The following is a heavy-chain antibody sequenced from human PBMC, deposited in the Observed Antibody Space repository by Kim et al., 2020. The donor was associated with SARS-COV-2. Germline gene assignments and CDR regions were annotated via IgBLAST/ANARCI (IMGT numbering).Heavy chain of an antibody. CDR2: IYSGGGT. CDR1: GFTFGNYW. CDR3: ARGSGGYCSGSSCP. Sequence: GGSLRLSCAASGFTFGNYWMIWVRQAPGKGLEWVSLIYSGGGTYYADSVKGRFTISRDNSKNTVYLQMNSLRAEDTAVYYCARGSGGYCSGSSCPWGQGTLVTVSS. D-gene: IGHD2-2*01. J-gene: IGHJ5*02. V-gene: IGHV3-66*01.